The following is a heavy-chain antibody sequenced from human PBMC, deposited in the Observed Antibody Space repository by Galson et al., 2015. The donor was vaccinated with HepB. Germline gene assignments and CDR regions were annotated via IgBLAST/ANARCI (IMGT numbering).Heavy chain of an antibody. J-gene: IGHJ6*02. D-gene: IGHD5-24*01. CDR1: GFTFSSYS. Sequence: SLRLSCAASGFTFSSYSMNWVRQAPGKGLEWVSVIYSGGSTYYADSVKGRFTISRDNSKNTLYLQMNSLRAEDTAVYYCAAVEMATISPSGYYYGMDVWGQGTTVTVSS. CDR2: IYSGGST. V-gene: IGHV3-66*02. CDR3: AAVEMATISPSGYYYGMDV.